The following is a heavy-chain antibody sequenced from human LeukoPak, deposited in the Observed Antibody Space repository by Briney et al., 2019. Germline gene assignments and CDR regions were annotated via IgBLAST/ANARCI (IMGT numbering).Heavy chain of an antibody. Sequence: SVKVSCKASGGTFSSYAISWVRQAPGQGLEWMGGIIPIFGTVNYAQKFQGRVTITADESTSTAYMELSSLRSEDTAVYYCARDYYDSSGDYQPGDYWGQGTLVTVSS. V-gene: IGHV1-69*13. CDR3: ARDYYDSSGDYQPGDY. J-gene: IGHJ4*02. CDR1: GGTFSSYA. D-gene: IGHD3-22*01. CDR2: IIPIFGTV.